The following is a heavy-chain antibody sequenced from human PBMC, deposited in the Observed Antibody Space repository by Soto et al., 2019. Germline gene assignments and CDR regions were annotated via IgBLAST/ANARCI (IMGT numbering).Heavy chain of an antibody. CDR1: GCSISTSSYY. D-gene: IGHD5-12*01. CDR3: ARQPEMATIQ. J-gene: IGHJ4*02. CDR2: IYYSGST. Sequence: SEALYLTCSFSGCSISTSSYYRGWIRQPPGKGLEWIGSIYYSGSTYYNPSLKSRVTISVDTSKNQFSLKLSSVTAADTAVYYCARQPEMATIQWGQGTLVTVS. V-gene: IGHV4-39*01.